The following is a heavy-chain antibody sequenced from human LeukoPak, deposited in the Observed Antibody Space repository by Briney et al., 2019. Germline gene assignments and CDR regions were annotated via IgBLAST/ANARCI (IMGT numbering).Heavy chain of an antibody. CDR2: IYSGGST. J-gene: IGHJ6*03. CDR3: ARSGYYYYMDV. D-gene: IGHD3-10*01. V-gene: IGHV3-53*01. CDR1: GFTVSSNY. Sequence: PGGSLRLSCAASGFTVSSNYMSWVRQAPGKGLEWVSVIYSGGSTYYADSVKGRFTIARDNSKNTLYLQMNSLRAEDTAVYYCARSGYYYYMDVWGKGTTVTVSS.